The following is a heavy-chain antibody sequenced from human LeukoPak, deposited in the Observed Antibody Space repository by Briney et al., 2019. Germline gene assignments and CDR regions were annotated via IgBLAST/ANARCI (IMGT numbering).Heavy chain of an antibody. J-gene: IGHJ3*02. CDR3: ARGSVVDTAMAAVDDAFDI. CDR2: IYHSGST. CDR1: GGSISSSNW. V-gene: IGHV4-4*02. D-gene: IGHD5-18*01. Sequence: SETLSLTCAVSGGSISSSNWWSWVRQPPGKGLEWIGEIYHSGSTNYNPSLKSRVTISVDKSKNQFSLKLSSVTAADTAVYYCARGSVVDTAMAAVDDAFDIWGQGTMVTVSS.